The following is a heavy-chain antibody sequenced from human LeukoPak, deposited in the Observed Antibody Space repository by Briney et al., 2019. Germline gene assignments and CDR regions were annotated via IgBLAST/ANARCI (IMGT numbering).Heavy chain of an antibody. D-gene: IGHD3-10*01. V-gene: IGHV3-7*01. CDR3: ASQSVVRGWPDHDY. CDR2: IKQDGSEK. CDR1: GFIFSNYW. Sequence: GGSLRLSCAASGFIFSNYWMSWVRQAPGKGLEWVANIKQDGSEKYYMDSVKGRFTISRDNGKNSLYLQMNSLRAEDTAVYYCASQSVVRGWPDHDYWGQGTLVTVSS. J-gene: IGHJ4*02.